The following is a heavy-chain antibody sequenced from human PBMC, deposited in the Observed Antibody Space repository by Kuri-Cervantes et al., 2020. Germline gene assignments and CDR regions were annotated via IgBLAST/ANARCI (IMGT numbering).Heavy chain of an antibody. J-gene: IGHJ4*02. CDR3: AKGGGNWMFDY. V-gene: IGHV3-48*01. Sequence: GESLKISCAASGFTFSSYSMNWVRQAPGKGLEWVSYISSSSSTIYYADSVKGRFTISRDNSKNTLDLQMNSLRAEDSAVYYCAKGGGNWMFDYWGQGTLVTVSS. CDR2: ISSSSSTI. D-gene: IGHD1-1*01. CDR1: GFTFSSYS.